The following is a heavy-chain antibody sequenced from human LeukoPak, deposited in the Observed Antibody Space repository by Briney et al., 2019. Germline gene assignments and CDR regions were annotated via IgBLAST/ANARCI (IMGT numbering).Heavy chain of an antibody. CDR1: GFTFSSYA. CDR3: ARAGGYRSFDY. D-gene: IGHD3-22*01. J-gene: IGHJ4*02. V-gene: IGHV3-30-3*01. CDR2: ISYDGSNK. Sequence: GGSLRLSCAASGFTFSSYAMHWVRQAPGKGLEWVAVISYDGSNKYYADSVKGRFTISRDNSKNTLYLQMNSLRAEDTAVYYCARAGGYRSFDYWGQGTLVTVSS.